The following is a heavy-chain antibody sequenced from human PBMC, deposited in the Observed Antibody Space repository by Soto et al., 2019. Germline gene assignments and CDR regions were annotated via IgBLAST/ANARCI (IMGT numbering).Heavy chain of an antibody. CDR1: GYTFTSYG. J-gene: IGHJ6*02. CDR3: ARDAGERDYYYGMDV. V-gene: IGHV1-18*01. D-gene: IGHD3-16*01. Sequence: GASVKVSCKASGYTFTSYGISWVRQAPGQGLEWMGWISAYNGNTNYAQKLQGRVTMTTDTSTSTAYMELRSLRSDDTAVYYCARDAGERDYYYGMDVWGQGTTVTVSS. CDR2: ISAYNGNT.